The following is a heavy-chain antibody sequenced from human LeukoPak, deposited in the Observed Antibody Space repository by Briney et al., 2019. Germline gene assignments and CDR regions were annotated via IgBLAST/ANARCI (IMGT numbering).Heavy chain of an antibody. CDR1: GGTFSSYA. Sequence: SVKVSCKASGGTFSSYAISWVRQAPGQGLEWMGGIIPIFGTANYAQKFQGRVTITADESTSTAYMELSSLRSEDTAVYYCARGTTYYYDSSGSFDIWGQGSMVTVSS. J-gene: IGHJ3*02. CDR2: IIPIFGTA. D-gene: IGHD3-22*01. CDR3: ARGTTYYYDSSGSFDI. V-gene: IGHV1-69*13.